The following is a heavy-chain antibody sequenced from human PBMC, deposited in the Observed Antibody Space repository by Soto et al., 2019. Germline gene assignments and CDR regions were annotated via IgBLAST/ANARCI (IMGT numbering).Heavy chain of an antibody. V-gene: IGHV1-69*01. CDR3: ARDLNWALDY. CDR1: GGTFGRNT. CDR2: IVPIFGTF. D-gene: IGHD7-27*01. Sequence: QVHLVQSAAEVKKPGSSVRVSCTVSGGTFGRNTIVWVRQAPEQGLECMGHIVPIFGTFKYAQKFQGRVTFNADESKTNDYMDLSSLTSEDTAVYFCARDLNWALDYWGQGTLVTVSS. J-gene: IGHJ4*02.